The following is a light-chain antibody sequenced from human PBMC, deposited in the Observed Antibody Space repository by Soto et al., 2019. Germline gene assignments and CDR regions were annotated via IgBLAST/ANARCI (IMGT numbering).Light chain of an antibody. Sequence: EIVLTQSPGTLSLSPGERATLSCRASQSVSSSSYLAWYQQKPGQAPRLLIYGASSRATGIPDRFSGSGSGTDFTLTISRLEPEDFAVYYCQQYGSSPITFGGGNKVEI. V-gene: IGKV3-20*01. J-gene: IGKJ4*01. CDR1: QSVSSSSY. CDR3: QQYGSSPIT. CDR2: GAS.